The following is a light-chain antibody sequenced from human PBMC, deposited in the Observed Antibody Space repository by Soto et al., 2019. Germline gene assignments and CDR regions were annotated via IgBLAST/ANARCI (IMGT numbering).Light chain of an antibody. CDR2: RNN. V-gene: IGLV1-47*01. CDR1: SSNIGSNY. Sequence: QSVLTQPPSASGTPGQRVTISCSGSSSNIGSNYVYWYQQLPGTAPKLLIYRNNQRPSGVPDRFSGSKSGTSASLAISGLRSEDDADYYCAAWDDSLSGPVVFGGGTKLTV. CDR3: AAWDDSLSGPVV. J-gene: IGLJ2*01.